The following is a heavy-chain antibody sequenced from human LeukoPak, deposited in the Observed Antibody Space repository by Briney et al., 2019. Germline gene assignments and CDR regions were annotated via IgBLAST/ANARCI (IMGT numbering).Heavy chain of an antibody. J-gene: IGHJ5*02. V-gene: IGHV1-46*01. Sequence: ASVKVSCKASGYTFTSCYMHWVRQAPGQGLEWMGIINPSGGSTSYAQKFQGRVTMTRDTSTSTVYMELSSLRSEDTAVYYCAREPYDSSGYYYWFDPWGQGTLVTVSS. D-gene: IGHD3-22*01. CDR2: INPSGGST. CDR3: AREPYDSSGYYYWFDP. CDR1: GYTFTSCY.